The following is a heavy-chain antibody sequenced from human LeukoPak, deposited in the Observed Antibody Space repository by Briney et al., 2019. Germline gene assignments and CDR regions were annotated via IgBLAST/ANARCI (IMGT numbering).Heavy chain of an antibody. V-gene: IGHV3-11*01. D-gene: IGHD2-2*01. CDR2: ISSSGSTI. CDR1: GFTFSDYY. Sequence: PGGSLRLSCAASGFTFSDYYMSWIRQAPGKGLEWVSYISSSGSTIYYADSVKGRFTISRGNAKNSLYLQMNSLRAEDTAVYYCARDREGIPAAIYDYWGQGTLVTVSS. J-gene: IGHJ4*02. CDR3: ARDREGIPAAIYDY.